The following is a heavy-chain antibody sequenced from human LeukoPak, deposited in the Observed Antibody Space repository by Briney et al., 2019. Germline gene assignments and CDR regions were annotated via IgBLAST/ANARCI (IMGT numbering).Heavy chain of an antibody. D-gene: IGHD1-26*01. CDR2: IYYSGST. V-gene: IGHV4-59*01. Sequence: PSETLSLTCTVSGGSISSYYWSWIRQPPGKGLEWIGYIYYSGSTNYNPSLKSRVTISVDTSKNQFSLKLSSVTAADTAVYYCARVQSLSGSYYWFDPWGQGTLVTVSS. J-gene: IGHJ5*02. CDR3: ARVQSLSGSYYWFDP. CDR1: GGSISSYY.